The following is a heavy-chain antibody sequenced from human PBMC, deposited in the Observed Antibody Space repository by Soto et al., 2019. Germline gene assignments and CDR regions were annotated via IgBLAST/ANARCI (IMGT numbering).Heavy chain of an antibody. V-gene: IGHV3-23*01. D-gene: IGHD1-26*01. CDR2: VTSSASST. CDR3: AKGGAVLLDPFDV. CDR1: GFTFSSFA. Sequence: GQLLESGGGMVQPGGSLRLSCAASGFTFSSFAMNWVRRPPGRGLELVAAVTSSASSTHYADSVKGRFTISRDNSKNTLYLQMNSLRADDTAVYYCAKGGAVLLDPFDVWGQGTMVTVSS. J-gene: IGHJ3*01.